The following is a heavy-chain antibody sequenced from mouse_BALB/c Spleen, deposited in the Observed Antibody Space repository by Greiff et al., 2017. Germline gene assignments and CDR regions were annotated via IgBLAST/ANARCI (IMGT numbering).Heavy chain of an antibody. V-gene: IGHV1-67*01. CDR2: ISTYYGNT. J-gene: IGHJ1*01. Sequence: VQLQQSGPELVRPGVSVKISCKGSSYTFTDYAMHWVKQSHAKSLEWIGVISTYYGNTNYNQKFKGKATMTVDKSSSTAYMELARLTSEDSAVYYCARGVLRLRYFDVWGAGTTVTVSS. D-gene: IGHD1-2*01. CDR1: SYTFTDYA. CDR3: ARGVLRLRYFDV.